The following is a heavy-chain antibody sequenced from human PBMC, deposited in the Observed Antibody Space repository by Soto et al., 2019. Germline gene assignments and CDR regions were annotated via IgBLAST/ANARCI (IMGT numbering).Heavy chain of an antibody. Sequence: QVQLVQSGAEVKKPGASVKVSCKASGYTFTSYGISWVRQAPGQGLEWMGWISAYNGNTNYAQKLQGRVTMTTDTPTSTAHMERRSLRADDTAVYYCARVPRGVVVPAAMHYWGQGTLVTVSS. CDR1: GYTFTSYG. J-gene: IGHJ4*02. D-gene: IGHD2-2*01. V-gene: IGHV1-18*01. CDR3: ARVPRGVVVPAAMHY. CDR2: ISAYNGNT.